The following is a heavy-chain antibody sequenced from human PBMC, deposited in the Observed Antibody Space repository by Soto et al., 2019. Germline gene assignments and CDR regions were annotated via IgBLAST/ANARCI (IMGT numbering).Heavy chain of an antibody. D-gene: IGHD3-10*01. J-gene: IGHJ4*02. CDR2: IYYSGST. Sequence: QVQLQESGPGLVKPSETLSLTCTVSGGSISSYYWSWIRQPPGKGLEWIGYIYYSGSTNYNPSLKSRVTISVDTSKNQFSLKLSSVTAADTAVYYCARHAGLLWFGWDYYFDYWGQGTLVTVSS. V-gene: IGHV4-59*08. CDR1: GGSISSYY. CDR3: ARHAGLLWFGWDYYFDY.